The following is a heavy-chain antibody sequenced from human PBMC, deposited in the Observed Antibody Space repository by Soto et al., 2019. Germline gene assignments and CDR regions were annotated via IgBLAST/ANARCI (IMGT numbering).Heavy chain of an antibody. V-gene: IGHV4-59*01. CDR1: GGSISSYY. D-gene: IGHD4-17*01. CDR3: ARAGAVTTYNQIDY. Sequence: SETLSLTCTVSGGSISSYYWSWIRQPPGKGLEWIGYIYYSGSTNYNPSLKSRVTISVDTSKNQFSLKLSSVTAADTAVYYCARAGAVTTYNQIDYWGQGTLVTVSS. J-gene: IGHJ4*02. CDR2: IYYSGST.